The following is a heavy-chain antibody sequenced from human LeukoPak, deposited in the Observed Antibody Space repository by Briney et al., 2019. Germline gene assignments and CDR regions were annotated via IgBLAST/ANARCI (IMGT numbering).Heavy chain of an antibody. CDR2: ISGSGGST. Sequence: GGSLRLSCAASGFTFSSYAMGWVRQAPGKGLEWVSAISGSGGSTYYADSVKGRFTISRDNSKNTLYLQMNSLRAEDTAVYYCAKLCPNTAMARTFVDYWGQGTLVTVSS. D-gene: IGHD5-18*01. CDR1: GFTFSSYA. V-gene: IGHV3-23*01. J-gene: IGHJ4*02. CDR3: AKLCPNTAMARTFVDY.